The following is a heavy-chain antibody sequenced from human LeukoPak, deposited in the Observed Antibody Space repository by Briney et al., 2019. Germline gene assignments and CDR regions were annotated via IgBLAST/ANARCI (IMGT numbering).Heavy chain of an antibody. J-gene: IGHJ4*02. CDR2: IYPGDSDT. D-gene: IGHD3-22*01. V-gene: IGHV5-51*01. CDR1: GYIFASYW. CDR3: ARRNYYDSSGYYLFDY. Sequence: GESLKISCKGSGYIFASYWIGWVRQMPGKGLEWMGIIYPGDSDTKYSPSFQGQVTISADKSINTAYLQWSSLKASDTAVYYCARRNYYDSSGYYLFDYWGQGTLVTVSS.